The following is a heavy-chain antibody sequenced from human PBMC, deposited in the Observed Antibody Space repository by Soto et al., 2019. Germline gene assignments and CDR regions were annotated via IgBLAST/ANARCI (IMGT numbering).Heavy chain of an antibody. V-gene: IGHV4-31*03. CDR1: GGSISSGGYY. CDR3: ARVREYYYGSGSYYFDY. CDR2: IYYSGST. Sequence: SETLSLTCTVSGGSISSGGYYWSWIRQHPGKGLEWIGYIYYSGSTYYNPSLKSRVTISVDTSKNQFSLKLSSVTAADTAVYYCARVREYYYGSGSYYFDYWGQGTLVTVSS. J-gene: IGHJ4*02. D-gene: IGHD3-10*01.